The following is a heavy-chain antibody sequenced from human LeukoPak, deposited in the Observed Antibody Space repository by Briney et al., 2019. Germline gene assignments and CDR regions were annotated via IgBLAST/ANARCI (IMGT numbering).Heavy chain of an antibody. CDR2: FDPEDGET. CDR1: GYTLTELS. D-gene: IGHD6-19*01. CDR3: ATGYSSGWTLDYYYGMDV. J-gene: IGHJ6*02. Sequence: ASVKVSCKVSGYTLTELSMHWVRQAPGKGLGWRGGFDPEDGETIYAQKFQGRVTMTEDTSTDTAYMELSSLRSEDTAVYYCATGYSSGWTLDYYYGMDVWGQGTTVTVSS. V-gene: IGHV1-24*01.